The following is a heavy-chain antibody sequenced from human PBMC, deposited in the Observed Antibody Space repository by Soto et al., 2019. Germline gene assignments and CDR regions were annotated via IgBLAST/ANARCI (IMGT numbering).Heavy chain of an antibody. D-gene: IGHD6-19*01. J-gene: IGHJ4*02. V-gene: IGHV1-3*01. Sequence: ASVKVSCKASGYTFLHYALHWVRQAPGQRPEWMGLINPASGNTQYSQKFQGRFTITRDTSATTAYMELSSLRSEDTAVYFCSRTGYSNGFYFYFDYWAQGSLVTVS. CDR2: INPASGNT. CDR3: SRTGYSNGFYFYFDY. CDR1: GYTFLHYA.